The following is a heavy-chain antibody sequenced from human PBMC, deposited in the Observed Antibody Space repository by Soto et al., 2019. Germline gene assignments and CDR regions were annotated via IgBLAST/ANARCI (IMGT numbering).Heavy chain of an antibody. D-gene: IGHD3-22*01. Sequence: ASVKVSCKASGYTFTSYGISWVRQAPGQGLEWMGWISAYNGNTNYAQKLQGRVTITTDTSTSTAYKELRNKSSDDTAVYYCARDFYVTSYYYDSSGYSGPRDFDYWGQGTLVTVSS. V-gene: IGHV1-18*01. CDR2: ISAYNGNT. CDR1: GYTFTSYG. CDR3: ARDFYVTSYYYDSSGYSGPRDFDY. J-gene: IGHJ4*02.